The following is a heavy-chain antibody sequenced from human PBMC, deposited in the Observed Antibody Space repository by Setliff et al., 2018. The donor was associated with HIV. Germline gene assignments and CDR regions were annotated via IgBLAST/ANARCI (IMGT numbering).Heavy chain of an antibody. CDR2: ILDSGST. J-gene: IGHJ3*01. V-gene: IGHV4-31*03. CDR3: ARVPNWGSAPFAYDV. D-gene: IGHD7-27*01. CDR1: GAAISSGGYY. Sequence: SETLSLTCTVSGAAISSGGYYWNWIRQLPGKGLEWIGYILDSGSTYYNPSLRGRLSMSIDTSANQFSVELTSVAAADTALSFCARVPNWGSAPFAYDVWGLGTMVTVSS.